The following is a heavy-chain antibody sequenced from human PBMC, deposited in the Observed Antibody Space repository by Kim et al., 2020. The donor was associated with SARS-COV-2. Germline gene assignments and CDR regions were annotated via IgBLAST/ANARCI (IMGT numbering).Heavy chain of an antibody. Sequence: SETLSLTCAVYGGSFSGYYWSWIRQPPGKGLEWIGEINHSGSTNYNPSLKSRVTISVHTSKNQFSLKLSSVTAADTAVYYCARGRRGEITIFGVVIGRHWFDPWGQGTLVTVSS. J-gene: IGHJ5*02. CDR2: INHSGST. CDR1: GGSFSGYY. D-gene: IGHD3-3*01. CDR3: ARGRRGEITIFGVVIGRHWFDP. V-gene: IGHV4-34*01.